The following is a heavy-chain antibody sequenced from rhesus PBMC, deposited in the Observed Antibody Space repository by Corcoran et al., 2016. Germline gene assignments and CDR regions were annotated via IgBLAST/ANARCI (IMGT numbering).Heavy chain of an antibody. CDR3: AREVGYYNIWTGYYDSAYGLDS. CDR1: GGSISDSYR. CDR2: IYGRSTST. J-gene: IGHJ6*01. D-gene: IGHD3-3*01. Sequence: QVQLQESGPGVVKPSETLSLTCAVSGGSISDSYRWSWIRQPPGKGLEWIGYIYGRSTSTNYNPSLKSRVTISKDTSKNQFSLKLSSVTAADTAVYYCAREVGYYNIWTGYYDSAYGLDSWGQGVVVTVSS. V-gene: IGHV4S10*01.